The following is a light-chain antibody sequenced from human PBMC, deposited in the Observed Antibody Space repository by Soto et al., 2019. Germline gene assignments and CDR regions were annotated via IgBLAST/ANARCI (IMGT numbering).Light chain of an antibody. V-gene: IGKV3-20*01. CDR1: QSISQS. CDR2: DAS. J-gene: IGKJ4*01. CDR3: QQYDSSPLT. Sequence: EVVLTQSPGTLSLSPGERATLSCRASQSISQSLAWYQQRPGQSPRLLIYDASGRATGVPDRFSGSGSGTDFTLSISRLEPEDFAVYYCQQYDSSPLTFGGGTKVEIK.